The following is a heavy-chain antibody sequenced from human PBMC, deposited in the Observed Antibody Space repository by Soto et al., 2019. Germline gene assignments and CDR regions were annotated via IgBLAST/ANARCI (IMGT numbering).Heavy chain of an antibody. J-gene: IGHJ5*02. Sequence: SETLSLTCTVSGGSISSGDYYWSWIRQPPGKGLEWIGYIHYSGSTYYNPSLKSRVTISVDTSKNQFSLKLSSVTAADTAVYYCARGAVPAPNAWNWFDPWGQGTLVTVSS. CDR3: ARGAVPAPNAWNWFDP. CDR2: IHYSGST. CDR1: GGSISSGDYY. V-gene: IGHV4-30-4*01. D-gene: IGHD2-2*01.